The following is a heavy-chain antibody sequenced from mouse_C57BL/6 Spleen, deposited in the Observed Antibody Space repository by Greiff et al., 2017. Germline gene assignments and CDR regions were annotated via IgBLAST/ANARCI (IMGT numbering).Heavy chain of an antibody. D-gene: IGHD2-14*01. CDR1: GFSLTSYG. Sequence: QVQLQQSGPGLVQPSQSLSITCTVSGFSLTSYGVHWVRQSPGQGLEWLGVIWSGGSTDYNAALISRLSISKDNSKSQVFFKMNSLQADDTAKYYCARGGGYPDYWGQGTTLTVSS. CDR3: ARGGGYPDY. J-gene: IGHJ2*01. V-gene: IGHV2-2*01. CDR2: IWSGGST.